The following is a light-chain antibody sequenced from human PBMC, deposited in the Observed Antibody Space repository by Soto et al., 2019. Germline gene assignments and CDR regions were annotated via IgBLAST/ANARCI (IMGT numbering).Light chain of an antibody. CDR2: AVH. J-gene: IGKJ1*01. Sequence: DIQMTQSPSSLSASIGDRVTITCRASQSVSSYLNWYQQKPGKAPKLLIYAVHSLQNGVPSRFRGSGSGTDFALTISSLRPEDFATYYCQQGYRTPTFGQGTKVDIK. CDR3: QQGYRTPT. V-gene: IGKV1-39*01. CDR1: QSVSSY.